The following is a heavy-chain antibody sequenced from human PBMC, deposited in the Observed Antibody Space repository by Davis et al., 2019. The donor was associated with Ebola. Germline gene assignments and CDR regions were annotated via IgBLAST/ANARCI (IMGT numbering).Heavy chain of an antibody. CDR3: ARESIAAAGLYFDY. Sequence: GESLKIPCAASGFTFSSYWMSWVRQAPGKGLEWVANIKQDGSEKYYVDSVKGRFTISRDNAKNSLYLRMNSLRAEDTAVYYCARESIAAAGLYFDYWGQGTLVTVSS. CDR1: GFTFSSYW. J-gene: IGHJ4*02. D-gene: IGHD6-13*01. CDR2: IKQDGSEK. V-gene: IGHV3-7*01.